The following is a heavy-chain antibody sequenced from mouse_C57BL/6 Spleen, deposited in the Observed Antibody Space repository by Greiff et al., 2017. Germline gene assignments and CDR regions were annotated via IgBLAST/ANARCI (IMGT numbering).Heavy chain of an antibody. D-gene: IGHD4-1*01. V-gene: IGHV5-4*01. CDR2: ISDGGSYT. Sequence: EVQVVESGGGLVKPGGSLKLSCAASGFTFSSYAMSWVRQTPEKRLEWVATISDGGSYTYYPDNVKGRFTISRDNAKNNLYLQMSHLKSEDTAMYYCARDGGGTSYYAMDYWGQGTSVTVSS. CDR3: ARDGGGTSYYAMDY. CDR1: GFTFSSYA. J-gene: IGHJ4*01.